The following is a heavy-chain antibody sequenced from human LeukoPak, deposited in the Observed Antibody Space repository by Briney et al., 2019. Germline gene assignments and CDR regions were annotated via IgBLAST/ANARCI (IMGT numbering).Heavy chain of an antibody. CDR2: IIPIFGTA. D-gene: IGHD2-2*01. V-gene: IGHV1-69*05. CDR3: ARGWCSSTSCHDAFDI. CDR1: GGTFSSYA. Sequence: ASVKVSSKASGGTFSSYAISWVRQAPGQGLEWMGGIIPIFGTANYAQKFQGRVTITTDESTSTAYMELSSLRSEDTAVYYCARGWCSSTSCHDAFDIWGQGTMVTVSS. J-gene: IGHJ3*02.